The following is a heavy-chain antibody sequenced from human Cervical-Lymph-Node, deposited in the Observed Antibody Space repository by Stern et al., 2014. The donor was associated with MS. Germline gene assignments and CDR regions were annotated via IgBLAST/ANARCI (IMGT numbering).Heavy chain of an antibody. CDR3: GRWISGSPDY. CDR2: IKNRANGDTT. CDR1: GYTVSDHY. Sequence: QLVESGGGLVQPGGSLRLSCAASGYTVSDHYMDWVRQTPGKGLEWVGRIKNRANGDTTEYAASVRGRFIISRDESRNSVYLQMNSLKIEDTAVYYCGRWISGSPDYWGQGTLVTVSS. D-gene: IGHD2-2*03. V-gene: IGHV3-72*01. J-gene: IGHJ4*02.